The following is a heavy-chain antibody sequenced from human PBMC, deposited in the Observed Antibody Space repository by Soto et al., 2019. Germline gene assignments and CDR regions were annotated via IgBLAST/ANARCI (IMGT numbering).Heavy chain of an antibody. Sequence: VQLLESGGGLVQPGGSLRLSCAASGFIFSTYAMNWVRQAPGKGLEWVAVIWHDGSNRYYADSVKGRFTISRDNSENTLYLQMYSLRVEDAAVYYCARDSGDVVGGQGTLVTVSS. J-gene: IGHJ4*02. CDR3: ARDSGDVV. CDR2: IWHDGSNR. D-gene: IGHD2-15*01. CDR1: GFIFSTYA. V-gene: IGHV3-33*08.